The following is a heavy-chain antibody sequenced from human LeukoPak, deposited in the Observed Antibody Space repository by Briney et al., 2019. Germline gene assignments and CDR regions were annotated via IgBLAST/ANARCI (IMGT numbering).Heavy chain of an antibody. Sequence: PGGSLRPSCAASGFAFSRNDMSWVRQAPGKGLEWVSSIGGSGTRTYYADSVKGRFTISRDTSKNALYLQMNSLRAEDAAVYYCAKYRGFGDSYDSWGQGTLVTVSS. CDR1: GFAFSRND. J-gene: IGHJ4*02. V-gene: IGHV3-23*01. D-gene: IGHD3-10*01. CDR2: IGGSGTRT. CDR3: AKYRGFGDSYDS.